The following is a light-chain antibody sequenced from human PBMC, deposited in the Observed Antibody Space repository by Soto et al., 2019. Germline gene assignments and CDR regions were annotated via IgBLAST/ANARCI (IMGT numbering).Light chain of an antibody. V-gene: IGKV3-15*01. CDR1: QTISRN. CDR2: GAS. Sequence: EIVMTQSPATLSVSPGERATLSCRASQTISRNLAWYQQRPGQAPRLLMFGASTRAPGIPARFSGSGSGTEFTLTISSLQSEDFAVYYCQQRSNWPWTFGQGTKVDIK. CDR3: QQRSNWPWT. J-gene: IGKJ1*01.